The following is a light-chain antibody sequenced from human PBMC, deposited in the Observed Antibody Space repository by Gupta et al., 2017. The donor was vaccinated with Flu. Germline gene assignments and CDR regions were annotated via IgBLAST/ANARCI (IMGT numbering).Light chain of an antibody. CDR1: QDISNY. Sequence: DIQMTQSPSSLSASVEDSVTITCRASQDISNYLNWYQQIPGKVPSLLIYGASNLQTGVPSRFSGSGSGTEFTLTISSMQPEDFATYYCQQTYSTLLTCGGGTRLQIK. J-gene: IGKJ4*01. V-gene: IGKV1-39*01. CDR2: GAS. CDR3: QQTYSTLLT.